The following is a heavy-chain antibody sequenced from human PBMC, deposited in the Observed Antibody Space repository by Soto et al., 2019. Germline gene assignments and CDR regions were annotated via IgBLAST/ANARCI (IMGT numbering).Heavy chain of an antibody. CDR2: IDPNSGGT. D-gene: IGHD6-6*01. CDR1: GYTFTSYY. V-gene: IGHV1-2*02. Sequence: SVKVSCKASGYTFTSYYIHWVRQAPGQGLEWMGWIDPNSGGTKYAPKFQGRVTVTRDTSITTAYMDLIRLTSDDTAVYYCAKGTVLGDYYYGPDVWGQGTMVTVSS. CDR3: AKGTVLGDYYYGPDV. J-gene: IGHJ6*02.